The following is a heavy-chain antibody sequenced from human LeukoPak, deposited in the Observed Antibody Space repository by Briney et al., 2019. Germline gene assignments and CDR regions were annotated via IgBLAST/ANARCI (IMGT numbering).Heavy chain of an antibody. CDR2: ISSDGSRK. V-gene: IGHV3-30*18. CDR1: GFTFST. J-gene: IGHJ4*02. D-gene: IGHD3-10*01. Sequence: PGRSLRLSCVASGFTFSTHWVRQPPGRGLEWVSFISSDGSRKYYGDFVEGRFTVSRDNSMHTLYLQVDTLRAEDTAMYYCAKGDGSGSFLIDYWGQGTLVTVSS. CDR3: AKGDGSGSFLIDY.